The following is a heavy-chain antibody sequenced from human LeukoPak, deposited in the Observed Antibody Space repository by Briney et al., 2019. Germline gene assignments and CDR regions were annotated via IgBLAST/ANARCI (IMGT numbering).Heavy chain of an antibody. Sequence: PGGSLRLSCAASGFTFSSYAMSWVRQAPGKGLEWVSFISGSGDSTYYADSVKGRFTISRDNSKSTLHLQMSSLRAEDTAVYYCARGYYGSGSYYPDYWGQGTLVTVSS. D-gene: IGHD3-10*01. CDR1: GFTFSSYA. CDR3: ARGYYGSGSYYPDY. V-gene: IGHV3-23*01. CDR2: ISGSGDST. J-gene: IGHJ4*02.